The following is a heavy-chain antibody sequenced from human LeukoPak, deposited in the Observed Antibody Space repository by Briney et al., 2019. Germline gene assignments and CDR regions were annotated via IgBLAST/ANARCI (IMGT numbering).Heavy chain of an antibody. CDR3: ARPQHGDLYAFDI. J-gene: IGHJ3*02. Sequence: GGSLRLSCAASGFTFSSFWMHWVRQAPGKGLVWVSRVNGDGSSTTYADSVKGRFTISRDSAKNTVYLQMNSLRDEDTAVYYCARPQHGDLYAFDIWGHGTMVTVSS. V-gene: IGHV3-74*01. D-gene: IGHD4-17*01. CDR2: VNGDGSST. CDR1: GFTFSSFW.